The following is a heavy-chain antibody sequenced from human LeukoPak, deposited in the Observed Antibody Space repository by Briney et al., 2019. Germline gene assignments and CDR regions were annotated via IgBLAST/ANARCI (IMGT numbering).Heavy chain of an antibody. Sequence: QIGGSLRLSCAASGFTFSSYAMSWVRQAPGKGLEWVSVISGSGGSTHYADSVKGRFTISRDNSKNTLYVQMSSLRAEDTAVYYCAKGRSSSGYDYVDYWGQGTLVTVSS. D-gene: IGHD3-22*01. CDR2: ISGSGGST. CDR1: GFTFSSYA. J-gene: IGHJ4*02. V-gene: IGHV3-23*01. CDR3: AKGRSSSGYDYVDY.